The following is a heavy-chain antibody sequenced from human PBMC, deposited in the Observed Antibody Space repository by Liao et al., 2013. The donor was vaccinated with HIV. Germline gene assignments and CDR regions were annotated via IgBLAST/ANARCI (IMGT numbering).Heavy chain of an antibody. CDR3: AREKEVYSSSWTWEKYFDY. CDR2: IYTSGST. CDR1: GASISSGAYY. J-gene: IGHJ4*02. Sequence: QVQLQESGPGLVKPSQTLSLTCTVSGASISSGAYYWTWIRQPAGKGLEWIGRIYTSGSTDYNPSLKSRVTISVDTSKNQFSLKLSSVTAADTAVYYCAREKEVYSSSWTWEKYFDYWGQGTLVTVSS. D-gene: IGHD6-13*01. V-gene: IGHV4-61*02.